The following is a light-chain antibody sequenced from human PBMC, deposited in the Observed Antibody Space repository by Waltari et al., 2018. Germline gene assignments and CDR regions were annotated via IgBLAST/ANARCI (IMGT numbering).Light chain of an antibody. J-gene: IGKJ3*01. V-gene: IGKV3-15*01. Sequence: VMTQSPATLSVSPGERVTLSCRASQSVGNDLAWYQQRPGQAPRLLIYSASTRAIGIPARFSGSGSGTEFTLTISGMESDDFAVYYCQHYHDWPPGAFGPGTKVD. CDR3: QHYHDWPPGA. CDR2: SAS. CDR1: QSVGND.